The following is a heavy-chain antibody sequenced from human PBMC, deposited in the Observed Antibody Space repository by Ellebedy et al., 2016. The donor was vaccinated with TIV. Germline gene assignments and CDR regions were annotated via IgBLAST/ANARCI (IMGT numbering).Heavy chain of an antibody. J-gene: IGHJ3*02. CDR1: ELTVSSNY. CDR3: ARETFNDVDLKVWGVFDI. Sequence: GGSLRLSCAASELTVSSNYMSWVRQAPGKGLEWVSVIAIDSTTYYADSVKGRFTISRDNSKNPLYIQMNSLRAEDTAVYYCARETFNDVDLKVWGVFDIWGQGTMVTVSS. CDR2: IAIDSTT. D-gene: IGHD1-1*01. V-gene: IGHV3-66*01.